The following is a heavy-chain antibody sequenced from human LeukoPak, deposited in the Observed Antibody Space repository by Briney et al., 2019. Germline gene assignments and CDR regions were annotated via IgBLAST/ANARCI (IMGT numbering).Heavy chain of an antibody. V-gene: IGHV4-59*01. CDR3: ARDLEMATPYFSAMDV. D-gene: IGHD5-24*01. J-gene: IGHJ6*02. CDR1: GGSFSDYY. Sequence: PSETLSLTCAVYGGSFSDYYWSWIRQPPGKGLEWIGHIHYSGSTSYSPSLKSRVTISRDTSKNQFSLRLSSVTAVDTAVYYCARDLEMATPYFSAMDVWGQGTTVTVSS. CDR2: IHYSGST.